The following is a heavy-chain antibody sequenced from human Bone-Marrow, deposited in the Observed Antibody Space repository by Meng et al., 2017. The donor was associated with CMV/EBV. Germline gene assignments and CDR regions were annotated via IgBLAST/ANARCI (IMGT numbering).Heavy chain of an antibody. Sequence: GGSLRLSCAASGFTFSSYGMRWVRQAPGKGLEWVAFIRYDGSNNYYADSVKGRFTISRDNSKNTLYLQMNSLRAEDTAVYYCARPDSSAPSLSGYYYYGMDVWGQGTTVTVSS. CDR2: IRYDGSNN. D-gene: IGHD6-6*01. CDR3: ARPDSSAPSLSGYYYYGMDV. CDR1: GFTFSSYG. J-gene: IGHJ6*02. V-gene: IGHV3-30*02.